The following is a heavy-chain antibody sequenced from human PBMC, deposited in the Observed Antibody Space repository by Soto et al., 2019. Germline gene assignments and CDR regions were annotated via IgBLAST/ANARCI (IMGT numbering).Heavy chain of an antibody. J-gene: IGHJ4*02. CDR1: GFTSSSYG. V-gene: IGHV3-30*18. Sequence: GGSLRLSCAASGFTSSSYGMHWVRQAPGKGLEWVAVISYDGSVEYYGDSVKGRFTISRDNSQHTLFLQMTSLRAEDTAVYYCAKPSEPFRAPYYFDSWGRGTLVTVSS. D-gene: IGHD1-26*01. CDR3: AKPSEPFRAPYYFDS. CDR2: ISYDGSVE.